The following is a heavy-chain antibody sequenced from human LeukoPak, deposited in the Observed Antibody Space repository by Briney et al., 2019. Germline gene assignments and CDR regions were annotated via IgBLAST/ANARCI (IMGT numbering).Heavy chain of an antibody. D-gene: IGHD3-10*01. V-gene: IGHV3-33*01. Sequence: PGGSLRLSCAASGFTFSNCGMHWVRQAPGKGLEWVAVIWYDGSYKYYADSVKGRFTISRDNSWNTLYLQMDSLRIEDTAVYYCARDKYYSSGTFLDSWGQGTLVTVPS. CDR2: IWYDGSYK. J-gene: IGHJ4*02. CDR3: ARDKYYSSGTFLDS. CDR1: GFTFSNCG.